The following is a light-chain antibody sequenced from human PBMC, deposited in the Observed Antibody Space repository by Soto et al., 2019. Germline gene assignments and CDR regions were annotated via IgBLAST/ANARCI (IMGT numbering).Light chain of an antibody. Sequence: ALTQPRSVSGSPGQSVTISCTGTNSDIGNYNYVSWYQQHPGKAPKVMIYDVSKRPSGVPDRFSGSKSGNTASLTISGLQAADEADYYCCSYPGSHTWVFGGGTKLTVL. CDR2: DVS. V-gene: IGLV2-11*01. CDR1: NSDIGNYNY. J-gene: IGLJ3*02. CDR3: CSYPGSHTWV.